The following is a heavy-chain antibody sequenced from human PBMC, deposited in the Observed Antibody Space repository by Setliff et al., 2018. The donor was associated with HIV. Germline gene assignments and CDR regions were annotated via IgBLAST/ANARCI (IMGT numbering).Heavy chain of an antibody. CDR1: GFIFDNYA. CDR3: ARDPDYYDSSGPDDAFDI. CDR2: LTWNSHNI. D-gene: IGHD3-22*01. Sequence: LRLSCAASGFIFDNYAMHWVRQAPGKGLEWVSGLTWNSHNIHYADSVKGRFTISRDNAKNSLYLQMNSLRAEDTAVYYCARDPDYYDSSGPDDAFDIWGQGTMVTVSS. J-gene: IGHJ3*02. V-gene: IGHV3-9*01.